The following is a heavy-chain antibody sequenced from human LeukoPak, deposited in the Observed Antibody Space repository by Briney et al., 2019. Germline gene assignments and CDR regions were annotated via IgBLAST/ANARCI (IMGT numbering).Heavy chain of an antibody. CDR3: GTSSSQWVWFGP. D-gene: IGHD6-6*01. V-gene: IGHV3-48*01. CDR2: IGGTHSNI. J-gene: IGHJ5*02. CDR1: GFTFSSYA. Sequence: PGGSLRLSCAASGFTFSSYAMHWVRQAPGKELEWVSYIGGTHSNIYYADSVKGRFTISRDDAKNSLYLQMNSLRAEDTAVYYCGTSSSQWVWFGPWGQGTLVTVSS.